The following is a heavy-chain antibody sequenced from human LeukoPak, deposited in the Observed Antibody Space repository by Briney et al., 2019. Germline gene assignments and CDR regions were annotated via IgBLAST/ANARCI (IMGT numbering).Heavy chain of an antibody. J-gene: IGHJ6*03. D-gene: IGHD1-26*01. CDR2: INPNSGGT. CDR3: ARGGGATDYYYMDV. V-gene: IGHV1-2*02. Sequence: ASVKVSCKASGYTFTGYYMHWVRQAPGQGLEWMGWINPNSGGTNYAQKFQGRVTITADESTSTAYMELSSLRSEDTAVYYCARGGGATDYYYMDVWGKGTTVTISS. CDR1: GYTFTGYY.